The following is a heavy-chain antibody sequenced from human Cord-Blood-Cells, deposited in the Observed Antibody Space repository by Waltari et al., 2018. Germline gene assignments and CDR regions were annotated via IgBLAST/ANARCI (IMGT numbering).Heavy chain of an antibody. Sequence: QVQLVQSGAEVKKPGSSVKVSCKASGGTFSSYAISWVRQAPGQGLEWMGGINPIFGTANNAQNFKGRVTITADESTRTAYMRLSSLRAEDTAVYYCARDLLLTSSRWFDPWGQGTLVTVSS. D-gene: IGHD3-10*01. CDR1: GGTFSSYA. CDR3: ARDLLLTSSRWFDP. V-gene: IGHV1-69*01. J-gene: IGHJ5*02. CDR2: INPIFGTA.